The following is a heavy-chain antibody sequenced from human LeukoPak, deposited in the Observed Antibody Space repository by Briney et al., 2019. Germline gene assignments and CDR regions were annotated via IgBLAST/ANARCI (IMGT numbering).Heavy chain of an antibody. CDR2: MNPNSGGT. CDR1: GYTFTSYD. V-gene: IGHV1-2*02. Sequence: ASVKVSCKASGYTFTSYDITWVRQATGQGLEWMGWMNPNSGGTNYTQKFQGRVTMTRDTSISTAYMELSRLRSDDTAVYYCARLGGARGSYWGQGTLVTVSS. J-gene: IGHJ4*02. D-gene: IGHD3-16*01. CDR3: ARLGGARGSY.